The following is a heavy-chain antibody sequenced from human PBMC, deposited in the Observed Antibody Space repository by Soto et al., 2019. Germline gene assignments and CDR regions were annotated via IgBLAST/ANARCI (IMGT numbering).Heavy chain of an antibody. CDR1: GYSFTSYW. D-gene: IGHD3-9*01. J-gene: IGHJ5*02. CDR2: IYPGDSDT. CDR3: ARLFRFADILTGYYSFWFDP. Sequence: PGESLKISCKGSGYSFTSYWIGWVRQMPGKGLERMGIIYPGDSDTRYSPSFQGQVTISADKSISTAYLQWSSLKASDTAMYYCARLFRFADILTGYYSFWFDPWGQGTLVTVSS. V-gene: IGHV5-51*01.